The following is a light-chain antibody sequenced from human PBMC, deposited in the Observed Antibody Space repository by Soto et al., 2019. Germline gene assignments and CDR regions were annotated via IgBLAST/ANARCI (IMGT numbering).Light chain of an antibody. J-gene: IGKJ5*01. CDR3: QQGDSFPIT. CDR1: QRISSW. CDR2: AAS. V-gene: IGKV1-12*01. Sequence: DIQMTQFPSSVSASVGDRVTITCRASQRISSWLAWYQQKPGTVPRLLIYAASSLQSGVPSRFSGSGAGTEFTLTITSLQPEDFGTYYCQQGDSFPITFGQGTRLEIK.